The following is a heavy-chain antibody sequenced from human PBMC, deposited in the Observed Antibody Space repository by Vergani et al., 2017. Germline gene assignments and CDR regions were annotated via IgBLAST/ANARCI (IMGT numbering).Heavy chain of an antibody. D-gene: IGHD3-22*01. CDR3: ATRPLYYYDSSGYYYVGAFAI. CDR2: ISSSSSYI. CDR1: GFTFSSYS. J-gene: IGHJ3*02. V-gene: IGHV3-21*01. Sequence: EVQLVESGGGLVKPGGSLRLSCAASGFTFSSYSMNWVRQAPGKGLEWVSSISSSSSYIYYADSVKGRFTISRDNAKNSLYLQMNSLRAEDTAVYYCATRPLYYYDSSGYYYVGAFAIWGQGTMVTVSS.